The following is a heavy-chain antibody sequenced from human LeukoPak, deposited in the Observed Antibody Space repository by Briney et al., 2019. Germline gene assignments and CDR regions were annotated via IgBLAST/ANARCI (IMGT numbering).Heavy chain of an antibody. Sequence: PSETLSLTCAVSGGSMRDYYWSWIRQPPGKGLEWIGNIYYSGSTNYNPSLKSRVTISVDTSKNQFSLKVRSVTAADTAVYYCARGFGHYDVLTAFWGQGTLVTVSS. CDR3: ARGFGHYDVLTAF. CDR1: GGSMRDYY. D-gene: IGHD3-9*01. CDR2: IYYSGST. V-gene: IGHV4-59*01. J-gene: IGHJ4*02.